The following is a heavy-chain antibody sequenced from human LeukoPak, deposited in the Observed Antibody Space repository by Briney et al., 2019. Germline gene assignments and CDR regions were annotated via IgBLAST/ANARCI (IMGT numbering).Heavy chain of an antibody. CDR2: ISGSGGST. Sequence: GGSLRLSCAASGFTFSSYAMSWVRQAPGKGLEWVSAISGSGGSTYYADSVKGRFTISRDNSKNTLYLQMNSLRAEDTAVYYCAKALSQNRTLTVSGWGQGTLVTVSS. J-gene: IGHJ4*02. CDR3: AKALSQNRTLTVSG. D-gene: IGHD4-17*01. V-gene: IGHV3-23*01. CDR1: GFTFSSYA.